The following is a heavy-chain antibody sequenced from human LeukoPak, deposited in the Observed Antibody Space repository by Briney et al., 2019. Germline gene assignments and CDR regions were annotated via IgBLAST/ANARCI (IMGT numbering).Heavy chain of an antibody. Sequence: PSETLSLTCAVYGGSFSGYYWSWIRQPPGKGLEWIGEINHSGSTNYNPSLKSRVTISVDTSKNQFSLQLNSVTPEDTAVYYCARDSPVAGYEGKYYYYGMDVWGQGTTVTVSS. CDR1: GGSFSGYY. V-gene: IGHV4-34*01. CDR3: ARDSPVAGYEGKYYYYGMDV. D-gene: IGHD6-19*01. J-gene: IGHJ6*02. CDR2: INHSGST.